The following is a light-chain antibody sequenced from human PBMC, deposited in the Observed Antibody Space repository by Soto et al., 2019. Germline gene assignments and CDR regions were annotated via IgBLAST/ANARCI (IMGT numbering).Light chain of an antibody. J-gene: IGKJ1*01. CDR1: QSISTW. CDR3: QQYDSYSWT. Sequence: IAMTQSPSTLSASVGDRVTITCRASQSISTWLAWYQQKPGKAPKLLIYDASSLESGVPSRFSGSGSGTEFSLSISSLQPDDFATYYCQQYDSYSWTFGQGTKVDIK. V-gene: IGKV1-5*01. CDR2: DAS.